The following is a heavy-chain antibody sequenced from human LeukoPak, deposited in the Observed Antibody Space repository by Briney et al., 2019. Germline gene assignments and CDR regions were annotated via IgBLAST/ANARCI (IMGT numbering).Heavy chain of an antibody. V-gene: IGHV1-46*01. CDR3: ARAYADYVPFDY. CDR2: INPSGGST. CDR1: GYTFTSYY. Sequence: ASVKVSCKASGYTFTSYYMHWVRQAPGQGLEWMGIINPSGGSTAYAQKFQGRVAMTRDTSTRTVYMGLSSLRSEDTAVYYCARAYADYVPFDYWGQGTLVTVSS. D-gene: IGHD4-17*01. J-gene: IGHJ4*02.